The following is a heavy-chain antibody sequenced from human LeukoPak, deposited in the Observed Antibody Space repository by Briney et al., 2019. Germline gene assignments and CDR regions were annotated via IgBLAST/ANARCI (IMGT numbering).Heavy chain of an antibody. CDR3: ARDGESFSFSFDY. V-gene: IGHV3-48*01. CDR1: GFTFSDYN. Sequence: PGGSLRLSCAASGFTFSDYNMSWVRQAPGKGLEWVSYISSSTSTIYYADSVKGRFTISRDNAKNSLYLQMNGLRAEDTAVYYCARDGESFSFSFDYWGQGTLVTVSS. J-gene: IGHJ4*02. D-gene: IGHD1-26*01. CDR2: ISSSTSTI.